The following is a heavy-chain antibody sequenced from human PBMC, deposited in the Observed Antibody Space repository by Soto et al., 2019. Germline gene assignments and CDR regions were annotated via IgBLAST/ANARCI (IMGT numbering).Heavy chain of an antibody. CDR1: GYTFTSYG. J-gene: IGHJ4*02. CDR2: ISAYNGNT. Sequence: QVQLVQSGAEVKKPGASVKVSCKASGYTFTSYGISWVRQAPGQGLEWMGWISAYNGNTNYAQKLQGRVTMTTDTSTSAAYMELMSLRSDDTAVYYCARALRGAVAGNGGRTYYFDYWGQGTLVTVSS. D-gene: IGHD6-19*01. CDR3: ARALRGAVAGNGGRTYYFDY. V-gene: IGHV1-18*01.